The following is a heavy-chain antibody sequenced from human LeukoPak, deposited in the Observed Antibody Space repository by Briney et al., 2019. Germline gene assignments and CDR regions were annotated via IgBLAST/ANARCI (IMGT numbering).Heavy chain of an antibody. J-gene: IGHJ4*02. V-gene: IGHV3-23*01. CDR3: AKGYCSSTNCKESFFDY. Sequence: PGGSLRLSCAASGFTFSSYAMNWVRQAPGKGREWVSTISASGGSTYYFVKGRFTISRDNSKNTLYLQMNSLRAEDTAVYYCAKGYCSSTNCKESFFDYWGQGTLVTVSS. D-gene: IGHD2-2*01. CDR1: GFTFSSYA. CDR2: ISASGGST.